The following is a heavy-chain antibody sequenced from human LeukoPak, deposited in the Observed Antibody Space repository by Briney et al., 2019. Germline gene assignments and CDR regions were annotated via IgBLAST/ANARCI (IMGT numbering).Heavy chain of an antibody. V-gene: IGHV3-21*01. J-gene: IGHJ2*01. CDR3: ARDHDTIYSGYYDL. D-gene: IGHD3-3*01. CDR2: ISSSSSYI. Sequence: GGSLRLSCAASGLTFSSYSMNWVRQAPGKGLEWVSSISSSSSYIYYADSVKGRFTISRDNAKNSLYLQMNSLRAEDTAVYYCARDHDTIYSGYYDLWGRGILVTVSS. CDR1: GLTFSSYS.